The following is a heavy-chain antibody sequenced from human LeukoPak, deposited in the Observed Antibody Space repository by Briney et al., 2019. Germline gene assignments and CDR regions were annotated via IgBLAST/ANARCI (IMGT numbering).Heavy chain of an antibody. V-gene: IGHV3-66*01. Sequence: PGGSLRLSCAASGFTFKLYWMHWVRQAPGKGLEWVSVIYTSGSTYYADSVKGRFTISRDNSQNTLDLQMNSLRTEDTAVYYCTKGLWAGVSAARDWGQGALVTVSS. CDR3: TKGLWAGVSAARD. J-gene: IGHJ4*02. D-gene: IGHD2-8*01. CDR2: IYTSGST. CDR1: GFTFKLYW.